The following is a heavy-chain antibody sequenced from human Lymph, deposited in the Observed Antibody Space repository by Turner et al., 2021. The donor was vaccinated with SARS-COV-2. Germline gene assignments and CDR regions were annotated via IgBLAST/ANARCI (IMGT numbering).Heavy chain of an antibody. D-gene: IGHD6-13*01. Sequence: QVQLVQSGAEVKKPGSSVKVSCKASGGTFSSYAISWVRQAPGQWFGWWGGVIPILGTVNYEQRFQVRVKVPGEKSTGTGYLGRRSLRSGDTGVVYGARIAARGMGGGVFYYYYGMDVWGQGTTVTVSS. J-gene: IGHJ6*02. CDR3: ARIAARGMGGGVFYYYYGMDV. CDR2: VIPILGTV. V-gene: IGHV1-69*10. CDR1: GGTFSSYA.